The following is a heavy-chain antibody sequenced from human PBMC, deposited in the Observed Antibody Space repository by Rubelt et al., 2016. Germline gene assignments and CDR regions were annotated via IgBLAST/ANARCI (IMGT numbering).Heavy chain of an antibody. D-gene: IGHD2-2*01. CDR2: IIPIFGTA. J-gene: IGHJ6*02. CDR1: GGTFSSYA. CDR3: ARELVPAAPGFYYGMDV. Sequence: QVQLVQSGAEVKKPGSSVKVSCKASGGTFSSYAISWVRQAPGQGLEWMGGIIPIFGTANYAQKFQGRVTITADESTSTAYMELSSLRSEDTAVYYCARELVPAAPGFYYGMDVGGQGTTVTVSS. V-gene: IGHV1-69*01.